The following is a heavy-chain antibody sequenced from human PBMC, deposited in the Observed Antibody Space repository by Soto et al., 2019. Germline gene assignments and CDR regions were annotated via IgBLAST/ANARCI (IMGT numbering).Heavy chain of an antibody. V-gene: IGHV1-2*02. J-gene: IGHJ2*01. CDR3: ARVAYCSNGVCYPYWFFDL. D-gene: IGHD2-8*01. CDR1: GDTLTGYY. Sequence: ASVKVSCKASGDTLTGYYVHRVRQAPGQGLEWMGWINPNSGGTNYAQRFQGRVTMTRDTSSNTGYMELSRLRYDDTAVYYCARVAYCSNGVCYPYWFFDLWGRGTLVTVSS. CDR2: INPNSGGT.